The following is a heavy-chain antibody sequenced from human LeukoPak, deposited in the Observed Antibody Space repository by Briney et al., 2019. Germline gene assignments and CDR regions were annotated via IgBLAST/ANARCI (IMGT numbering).Heavy chain of an antibody. D-gene: IGHD6-25*01. CDR1: GFNFANHA. Sequence: GGSLRLSCAASGFNFANHAMSWVRQTPGMGLEWVSAISGGGDITYYADSVKGRFTISRDNSKNTLYLQMNSLRAEDTAVYYCAKGGSARVFDYWGQGTLVTVSS. V-gene: IGHV3-23*01. J-gene: IGHJ4*02. CDR3: AKGGSARVFDY. CDR2: ISGGGDIT.